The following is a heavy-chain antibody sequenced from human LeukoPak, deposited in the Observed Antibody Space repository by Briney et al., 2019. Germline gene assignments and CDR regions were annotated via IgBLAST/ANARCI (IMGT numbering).Heavy chain of an antibody. CDR1: GFTFSSYG. V-gene: IGHV3-48*01. J-gene: IGHJ3*02. Sequence: PGGSLRLSCAASGFTFSSYGMHWVRQAPGKGLEWVSYISSSSTTIYYADSVKGRFTISRDNAKNSLYLQMNSLRAEDTAVYYCAKVPPDAFDIWGQGTMVTVSS. CDR3: AKVPPDAFDI. CDR2: ISSSSTTI.